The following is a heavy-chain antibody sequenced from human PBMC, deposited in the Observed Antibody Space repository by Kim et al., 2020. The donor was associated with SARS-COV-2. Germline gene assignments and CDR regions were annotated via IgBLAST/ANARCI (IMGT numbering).Heavy chain of an antibody. J-gene: IGHJ4*02. CDR1: GFTFSSYG. D-gene: IGHD5-18*01. V-gene: IGHV3-30*18. Sequence: GGSLRLSCAASGFTFSSYGMHWVRQAPGKGLEWMAVISYDGSNKYYADPVKGRFTISRDNSKNTLYLQMNSLRAEDTAVYYCAKDLVDTAMVDYFDYWGQGTLVTVSS. CDR2: ISYDGSNK. CDR3: AKDLVDTAMVDYFDY.